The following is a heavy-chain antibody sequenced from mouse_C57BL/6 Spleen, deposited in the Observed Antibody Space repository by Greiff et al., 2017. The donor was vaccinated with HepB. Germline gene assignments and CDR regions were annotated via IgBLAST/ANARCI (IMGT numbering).Heavy chain of an antibody. J-gene: IGHJ2*01. CDR3: ARTTVVGGYFDY. Sequence: VQRVESGPELVKPGASVKISCKASGYAFSSSWMNWVKQRPGKGLEWIGRIYPGDGDTNYNGKFKGKATLTADKSSSTAYMQLSSLTSEDSAVYFCARTTVVGGYFDYWGQGTTLTVSS. V-gene: IGHV1-82*01. CDR2: IYPGDGDT. CDR1: GYAFSSSW. D-gene: IGHD1-1*01.